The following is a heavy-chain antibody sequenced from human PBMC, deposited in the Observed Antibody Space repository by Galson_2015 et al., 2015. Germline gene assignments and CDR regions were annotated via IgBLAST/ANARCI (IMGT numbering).Heavy chain of an antibody. V-gene: IGHV3-48*02. D-gene: IGHD3-16*01. CDR1: GFTFSSYS. CDR2: ISSSSSTI. Sequence: SLRLSCAASGFTFSSYSMNWVRQAPGKGLEWVSYISSSSSTIYYADSVKGRFTISRDNAKNSLYLQMNSLRDEDTAVYYCARVNRLKEYYYYYYMDVWGKGTPVTVSS. J-gene: IGHJ6*03. CDR3: ARVNRLKEYYYYYYMDV.